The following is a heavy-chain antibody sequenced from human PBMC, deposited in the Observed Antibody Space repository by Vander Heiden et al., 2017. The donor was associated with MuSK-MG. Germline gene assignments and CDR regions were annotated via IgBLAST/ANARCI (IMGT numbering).Heavy chain of an antibody. D-gene: IGHD6-13*01. CDR1: GGSFSGYY. J-gene: IGHJ6*02. CDR3: ARGVRIAAAGTQYYGMDV. V-gene: IGHV4-34*01. CDR2: INHSGST. Sequence: QVQLQQWGAGLLKPSETLSLTCAVYGGSFSGYYWSWIRQPPGKGLEWIGEINHSGSTNYNPSLKSRVTISVDTSKNQFSLKLSSVTAADTAVYYCARGVRIAAAGTQYYGMDVWGQGTTVTVSS.